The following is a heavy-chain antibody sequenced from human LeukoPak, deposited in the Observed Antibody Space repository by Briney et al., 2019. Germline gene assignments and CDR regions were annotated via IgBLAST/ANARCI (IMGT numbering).Heavy chain of an antibody. J-gene: IGHJ4*02. CDR1: GFTFSSYA. V-gene: IGHV3-23*01. CDR2: VSDSGGNT. CDR3: AGTPAVSRSFDY. D-gene: IGHD2/OR15-2a*01. Sequence: PGGSLRLSCAASGFTFSSYAMSWVRQAPGKGLEWVSTVSDSGGNTCYADSVKGRFTISRDNTKTTLYLQMNSLRAEDTAVYYCAGTPAVSRSFDYWGQGALVTVSS.